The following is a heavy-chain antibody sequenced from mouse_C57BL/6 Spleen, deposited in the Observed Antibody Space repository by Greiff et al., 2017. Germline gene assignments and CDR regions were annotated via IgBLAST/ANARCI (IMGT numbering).Heavy chain of an antibody. D-gene: IGHD1-1*01. CDR2: IDPSDSYT. J-gene: IGHJ2*01. V-gene: IGHV1-69*01. CDR1: GYTFTSYW. CDR3: ARRGLLLGFDY. Sequence: VQLQQSGAELVMPGASVKLSCKASGYTFTSYWMHWVKQRPGQGLEWIGEIDPSDSYTNYNQKFKGKSTLTVDKSSSTAYMQLSSLTSEDSAVYYCARRGLLLGFDYWGQGTTLTVSS.